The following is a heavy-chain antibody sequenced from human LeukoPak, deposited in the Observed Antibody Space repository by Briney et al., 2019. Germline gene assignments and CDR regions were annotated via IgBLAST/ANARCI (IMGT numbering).Heavy chain of an antibody. J-gene: IGHJ4*02. Sequence: GGSLRLSCAASGFTFSSYSMNWVRQAPGKGLEWVSYINSSSSTIYYADSVKGRFTISRDNAKNSLYLQMNSLRAEDTAVYYCARDRDVLLWFGEPQAFDYWGQGTLVTVSS. CDR2: INSSSSTI. V-gene: IGHV3-48*04. D-gene: IGHD3-10*01. CDR1: GFTFSSYS. CDR3: ARDRDVLLWFGEPQAFDY.